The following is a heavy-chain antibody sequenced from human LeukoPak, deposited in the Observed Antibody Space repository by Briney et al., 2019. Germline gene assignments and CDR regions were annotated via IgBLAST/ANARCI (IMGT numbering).Heavy chain of an antibody. D-gene: IGHD6-13*01. CDR2: ISYDGSNK. Sequence: PGGSLRLSCASSGFTFRTYGMHWVRQAPGKGLEWVAVISYDGSNKYYADSVKGRFTISRDNSKNTLYLQMNSLRAEDTAVYYCAREQQLGAFDIWGQGTMVTVSS. J-gene: IGHJ3*02. CDR3: AREQQLGAFDI. V-gene: IGHV3-30*19. CDR1: GFTFRTYG.